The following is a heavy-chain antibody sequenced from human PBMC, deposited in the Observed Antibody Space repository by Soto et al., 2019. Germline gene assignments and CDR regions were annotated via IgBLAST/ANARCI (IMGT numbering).Heavy chain of an antibody. CDR3: AKEVTPGYYYGMDV. D-gene: IGHD2-21*02. CDR2: ISYDGSNK. CDR1: GFTFSSYG. J-gene: IGHJ6*02. V-gene: IGHV3-30*18. Sequence: QVQLVESGGGVVQPGRSLRLSCAASGFTFSSYGMHWVRQAPGKGLKWVAVISYDGSNKYYADSVKGRFTISRDNSKNTLYLQMNSLRAEDTAVYYCAKEVTPGYYYGMDVWGQGTTVTVSS.